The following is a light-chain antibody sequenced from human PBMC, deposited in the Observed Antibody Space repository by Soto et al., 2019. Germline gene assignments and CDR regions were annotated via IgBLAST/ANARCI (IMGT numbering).Light chain of an antibody. CDR3: QQRRDT. Sequence: EIVLTQSPATLSLSPGERATLSCRASKSVSSYLAWYQQKPGQAPRHSIYDASTRATGIPARFSGSGSGTDFTLTISTRAPEDLAIYYCQQRRDTFGLGIKLEIK. CDR2: DAS. J-gene: IGKJ2*01. CDR1: KSVSSY. V-gene: IGKV3-11*01.